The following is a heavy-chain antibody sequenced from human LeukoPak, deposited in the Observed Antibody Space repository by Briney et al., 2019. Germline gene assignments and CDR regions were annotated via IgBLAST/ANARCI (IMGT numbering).Heavy chain of an antibody. CDR3: AKDKSDDFWSGGFDY. CDR1: GFTFDDYA. D-gene: IGHD3-3*01. V-gene: IGHV3-9*01. CDR2: ISWNSGSI. J-gene: IGHJ4*02. Sequence: GGSLRLSCAASGFTFDDYAMHWVRQAPGKGLEWVSGISWNSGSIGYADSVKGRFTISRDNAKNSLYLQMNSLRAEDTALYYCAKDKSDDFWSGGFDYWGQGTLVTVSS.